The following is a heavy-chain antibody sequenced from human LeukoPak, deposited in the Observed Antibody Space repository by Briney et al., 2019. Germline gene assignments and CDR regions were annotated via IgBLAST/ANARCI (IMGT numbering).Heavy chain of an antibody. Sequence: SETLSLTCAVYGGSFSAYYWGWIRQPPGKGLEWIGSIYYSGSTYYNPSLKSRVTISVDTSKNQFSLKLSSVTAADTAVYYCARLGFRDGYSWKYFQHWGQGTLVTVSS. CDR3: ARLGFRDGYSWKYFQH. CDR2: IYYSGST. D-gene: IGHD5-24*01. V-gene: IGHV4-39*01. CDR1: GGSFSAYY. J-gene: IGHJ1*01.